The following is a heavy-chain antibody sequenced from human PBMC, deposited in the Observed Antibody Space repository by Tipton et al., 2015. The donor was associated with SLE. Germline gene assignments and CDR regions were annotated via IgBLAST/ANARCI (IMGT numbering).Heavy chain of an antibody. J-gene: IGHJ4*02. V-gene: IGHV4-34*01. D-gene: IGHD4-17*01. CDR3: AGLYGDYDSDY. CDR1: GGSFSGYY. Sequence: TLSLTCAVYGGSFSGYYWSWIRQPPGKGLEWIGEINHSGSTNYNPSLKSRVTISVATSKNQFSLKLSSVTAADTAVYYCAGLYGDYDSDYWGQGTLVTVSS. CDR2: INHSGST.